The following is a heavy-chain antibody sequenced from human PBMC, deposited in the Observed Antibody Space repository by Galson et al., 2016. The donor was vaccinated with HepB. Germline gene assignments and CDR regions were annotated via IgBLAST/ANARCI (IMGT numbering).Heavy chain of an antibody. CDR2: IDKSGTT. Sequence: SETLSLTCTVSGYSITTGYNWECIRQPPGKGLEWIASIDKSGTTYYNASLKSRVDVSVDTAKNQSSLSLNSMTAADTAVYYCAGAGYWGRGILVTVSS. CDR3: AGAGY. J-gene: IGHJ4*02. D-gene: IGHD1-14*01. V-gene: IGHV4-38-2*02. CDR1: GYSITTGYN.